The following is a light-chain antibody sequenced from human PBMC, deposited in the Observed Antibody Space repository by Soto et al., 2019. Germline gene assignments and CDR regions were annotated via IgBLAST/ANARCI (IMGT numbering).Light chain of an antibody. CDR3: SSYTSSSTGGL. Sequence: QSALTQPASVSGSPGQSITISCSGTSSDVGGYDHVSWYQHHPGEAPKLMIYEVSYRHSGVSTRFSGSKSGNTASLTISGLQAEDEADYYCSSYTSSSTGGLFGGGTKLTVL. CDR1: SSDVGGYDH. J-gene: IGLJ2*01. CDR2: EVS. V-gene: IGLV2-14*01.